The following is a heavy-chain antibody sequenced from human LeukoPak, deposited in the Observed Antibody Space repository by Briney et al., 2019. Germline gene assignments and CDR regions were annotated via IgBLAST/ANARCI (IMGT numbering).Heavy chain of an antibody. J-gene: IGHJ4*02. Sequence: ASVKVSCKASGYTFTSYYMHWVRQAPGQGLEWMGIINPSGGSTRYAQKFQGRVTMTRDTSTSTVYMELSSLRSEDTAVYYCARDMGVVPAAMRYFDYWGQGTLVTVSS. CDR1: GYTFTSYY. V-gene: IGHV1-46*01. D-gene: IGHD2-2*01. CDR2: INPSGGST. CDR3: ARDMGVVPAAMRYFDY.